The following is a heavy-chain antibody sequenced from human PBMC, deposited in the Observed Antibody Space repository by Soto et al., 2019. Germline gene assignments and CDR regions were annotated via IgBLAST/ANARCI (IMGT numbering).Heavy chain of an antibody. CDR2: INPSGGST. Sequence: QVQLVQSGAEVKKPGASVKVSCKASGYTFTSYYMHWVRQAPGQGLEWMGIINPSGGSTSYARKCQGSVTIARDKSTSTAYMELSSLRAEDTAVYYCATEGLGGYSYGTLGYYGMDVW. CDR3: ATEGLGGYSYGTLGYYGMDV. J-gene: IGHJ6*01. V-gene: IGHV1-46*01. D-gene: IGHD5-18*01. CDR1: GYTFTSYY.